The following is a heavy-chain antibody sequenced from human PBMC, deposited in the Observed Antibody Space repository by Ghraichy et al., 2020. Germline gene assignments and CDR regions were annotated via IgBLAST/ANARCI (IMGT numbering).Heavy chain of an antibody. CDR3: AALHGPNAFDI. CDR1: GFTFDDYA. J-gene: IGHJ3*02. CDR2: ISWNSGSI. Sequence: GGSLRLSCAASGFTFDDYAMHWVRQAPGKGLEWVSGISWNSGSIGYADSVKGRFTISRDNAKNSLYLQMNSLRAEDTALYYCAALHGPNAFDIWGQGTMVTVSS. V-gene: IGHV3-9*01. D-gene: IGHD4/OR15-4a*01.